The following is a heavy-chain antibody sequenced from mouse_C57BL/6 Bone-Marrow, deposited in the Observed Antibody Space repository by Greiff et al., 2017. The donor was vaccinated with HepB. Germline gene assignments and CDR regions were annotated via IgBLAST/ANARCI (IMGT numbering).Heavy chain of an antibody. Sequence: VKVVEPGADLARPGASVKMSCKAPGYPFTSYTMHGVKQRPGQGLEGIGYSNPSSGYTKYNQKFKDKATLTADKSSSTAYMQLSSLTSEDTAVYYCARYRHYCGSSPFDYWGQGTTLTVSS. J-gene: IGHJ2*01. CDR1: GYPFTSYT. CDR3: ARYRHYCGSSPFDY. V-gene: IGHV1-4*01. CDR2: SNPSSGYT. D-gene: IGHD1-1*01.